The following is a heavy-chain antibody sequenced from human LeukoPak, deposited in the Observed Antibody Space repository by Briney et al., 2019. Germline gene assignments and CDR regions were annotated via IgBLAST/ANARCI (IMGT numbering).Heavy chain of an antibody. CDR3: ARIGYSYGYWFDP. V-gene: IGHV4-30-2*01. CDR2: IYHSGST. Sequence: SETLSLTCTVSGGSISSGGYYWSWIRQPPGKGLEWIGYIYHSGSTYYNPSLKSRVTISVDRSKNQFSLKLSSVTAADTAVYYCARIGYSYGYWFDPWGQGTLVTVSS. CDR1: GGSISSGGYY. D-gene: IGHD5-18*01. J-gene: IGHJ5*02.